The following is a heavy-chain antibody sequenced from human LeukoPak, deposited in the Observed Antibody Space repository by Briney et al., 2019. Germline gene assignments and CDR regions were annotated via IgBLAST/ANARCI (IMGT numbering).Heavy chain of an antibody. V-gene: IGHV3-48*03. CDR1: GFTFSSYE. CDR3: ARLGGFYYYYYGMDV. CDR2: ISSSGSTI. Sequence: GGSLRLSCAASGFTFSSYEMNWVRQAPGKGLEWVSYISSSGSTIYYADSVKGRLTISRDNAKNSLYLQMNSLRAEDTAVYYCARLGGFYYYYYGMDVWGKGTTVTVSS. J-gene: IGHJ6*04.